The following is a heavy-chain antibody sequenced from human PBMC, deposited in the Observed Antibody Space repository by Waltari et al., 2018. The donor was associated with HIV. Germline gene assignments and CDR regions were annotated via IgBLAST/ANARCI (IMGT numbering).Heavy chain of an antibody. CDR3: ARLIVVVPAANFRRGYSGYGSDY. D-gene: IGHD2-2*01. V-gene: IGHV4-34*01. CDR2: ISHSGST. J-gene: IGHJ4*02. Sequence: QVQLQQWGAGLLKPSETLSLTCAVYGGSFSGYYWSWIRQPPGKGLEWLGEISHSGSTNYNPSLKSRVTISVDTSKNQFSLKLSSVTAADTAVYYCARLIVVVPAANFRRGYSGYGSDYWGQGTLVTVSS. CDR1: GGSFSGYY.